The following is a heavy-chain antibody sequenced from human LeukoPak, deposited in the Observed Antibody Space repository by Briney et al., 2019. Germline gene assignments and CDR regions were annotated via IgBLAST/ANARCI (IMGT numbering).Heavy chain of an antibody. CDR1: GFTFSSYG. Sequence: GGSLRLSCAASGFTFSSYGMHWVRQAPGKGLEWGAVIWYDGSNKYYADSVKGRFTISRDNSKNTLYLQMNSLRAEDTAVYYCAKDKGSESSWTFDYWGQGTLVTVSS. CDR2: IWYDGSNK. J-gene: IGHJ4*02. V-gene: IGHV3-33*06. D-gene: IGHD6-13*01. CDR3: AKDKGSESSWTFDY.